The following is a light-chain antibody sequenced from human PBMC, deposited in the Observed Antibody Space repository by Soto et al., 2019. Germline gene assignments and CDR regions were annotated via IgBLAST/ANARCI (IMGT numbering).Light chain of an antibody. V-gene: IGLV2-14*01. CDR1: SSDVGAYNY. J-gene: IGLJ3*02. Sequence: QSALTQPAAVSGSPGLSITISCTGTSSDVGAYNYVSWYQQHPGKAPKLMIYEVINRPSGVSSRFSGSKSGNTASLTISGLQPEDEADYYCSSYTSSSTLWVFGGGTKLTVL. CDR2: EVI. CDR3: SSYTSSSTLWV.